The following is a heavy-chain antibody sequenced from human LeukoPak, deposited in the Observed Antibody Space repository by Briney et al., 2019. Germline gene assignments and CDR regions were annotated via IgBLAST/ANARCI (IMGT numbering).Heavy chain of an antibody. CDR1: GGSFSGYY. Sequence: PSETLSLTCAVYGGSFSGYYWSWIRQPPGKGLEWIGEINHRGSTNYNPSLKSRVSISVDTSKNQFSLKLTSVTAADTAVYYCAGKAVAGPYFDYWGQGTLVTVSS. CDR2: INHRGST. D-gene: IGHD6-19*01. V-gene: IGHV4-34*01. CDR3: AGKAVAGPYFDY. J-gene: IGHJ4*02.